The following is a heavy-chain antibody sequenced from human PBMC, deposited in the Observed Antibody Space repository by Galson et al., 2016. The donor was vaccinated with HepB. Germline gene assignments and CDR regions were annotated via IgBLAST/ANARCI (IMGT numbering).Heavy chain of an antibody. CDR3: ARGGYYYDSGDSPIDY. J-gene: IGHJ4*02. CDR2: IWYDGSNK. V-gene: IGHV3-33*01. D-gene: IGHD3-22*01. CDR1: GFTFITYG. Sequence: SLRLSCAASGFTFITYGTHWVRQAPGKGLEWVAVIWYDGSNKYYADSVKGRFTISRDNSKNTLYLQVNSRGAEDTALYYCARGGYYYDSGDSPIDYWGQGTLVTVSS.